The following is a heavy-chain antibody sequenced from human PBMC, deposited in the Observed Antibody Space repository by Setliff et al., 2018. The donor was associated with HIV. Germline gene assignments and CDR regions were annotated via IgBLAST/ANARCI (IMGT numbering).Heavy chain of an antibody. CDR3: ARHQSGYNFSPFDN. J-gene: IGHJ4*02. V-gene: IGHV4-39*01. D-gene: IGHD5-12*01. Sequence: PPGKGLEWIGSVSYSGTTYYNPSLRSRITISVDTSKNQFCRLVSSVTAAATATYYFARHQSGYNFSPFDNWGLGSLVTVSS. CDR2: VSYSGTT.